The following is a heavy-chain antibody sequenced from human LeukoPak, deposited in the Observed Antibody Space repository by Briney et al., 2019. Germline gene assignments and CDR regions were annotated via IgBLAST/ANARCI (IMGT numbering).Heavy chain of an antibody. V-gene: IGHV3-23*01. D-gene: IGHD4-17*01. CDR3: ARDHGDYNWFDP. CDR1: GSTFSSYG. Sequence: GGSLRLSCAASGSTFSSYGMNWVRQAPGKGLEWVSGIGVGGTTYYADSVKGRFTISRDTSKNTLYLQMNSLRAEDTAVYYCARDHGDYNWFDPWGQGTLVTVSS. CDR2: IGVGGTT. J-gene: IGHJ5*02.